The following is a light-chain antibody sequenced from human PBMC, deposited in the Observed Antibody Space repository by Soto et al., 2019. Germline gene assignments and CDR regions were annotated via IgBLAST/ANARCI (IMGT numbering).Light chain of an antibody. Sequence: QSVLTQPASVSGSPGQSSAISCTGTSSDVGSYTYVSWYQQHPGKAPKLMIFDVSNRPSGVSDRFSGSKSGNTASLTISGLQADDEADYYCSSYTISSTYVFGTGTKLTVL. CDR1: SSDVGSYTY. V-gene: IGLV2-14*01. J-gene: IGLJ1*01. CDR3: SSYTISSTYV. CDR2: DVS.